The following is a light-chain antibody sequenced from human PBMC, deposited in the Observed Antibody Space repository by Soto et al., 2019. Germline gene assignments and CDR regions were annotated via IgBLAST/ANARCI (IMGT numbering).Light chain of an antibody. V-gene: IGKV3-15*01. J-gene: IGKJ5*01. CDR3: QQYNNWPPSIT. CDR2: GAS. CDR1: LSVSSSY. Sequence: IVITHSPSTLSFCPGERAPPSCRARLSVSSSYLAWYQQKPGQAPRLLIYGASTRATGIPARFSGSGSGTEFTLTISSLQSEDFAVYYCQQYNNWPPSITFGQGTRLEIK.